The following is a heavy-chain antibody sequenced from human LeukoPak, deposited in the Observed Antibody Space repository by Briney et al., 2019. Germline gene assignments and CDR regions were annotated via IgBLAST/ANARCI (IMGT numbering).Heavy chain of an antibody. CDR1: GFTFSSYW. V-gene: IGHV3-74*01. D-gene: IGHD1-14*01. CDR3: ARTGNYRFDY. Sequence: GGSLRLSCTTSGFTFSSYWIHWVRQAPGKGLVWVSRMNSDGSTINYADSVKGRFTISRDNAKNTLYLQMNSLRDEDTAVYYCARTGNYRFDYWGQGTLVTVSS. CDR2: MNSDGSTI. J-gene: IGHJ4*02.